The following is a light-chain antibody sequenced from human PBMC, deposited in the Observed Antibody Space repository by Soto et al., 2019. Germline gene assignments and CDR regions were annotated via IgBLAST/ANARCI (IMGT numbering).Light chain of an antibody. V-gene: IGKV1-5*03. CDR2: KAS. CDR1: QSISSW. Sequence: DIQMTQSPSTLSASVGDRVTITCRASQSISSWLAWYQQKPGKAPKLLIYKASSLESGVPSRFSGSGSGTEFTLTISSLQPDGFATYYCQQYNSYSSYTFGQGTKLEIK. J-gene: IGKJ2*01. CDR3: QQYNSYSSYT.